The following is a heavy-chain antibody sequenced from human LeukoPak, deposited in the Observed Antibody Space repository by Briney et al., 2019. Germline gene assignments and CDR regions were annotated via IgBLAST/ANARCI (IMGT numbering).Heavy chain of an antibody. CDR2: IIPIFGTA. CDR3: ARDWREVNWFDP. V-gene: IGHV1-69*13. Sequence: GASVKVSCKASGGTFSSYAISWVRQAPGQGLEWMGGIIPIFGTANYAQKFQGRVTITADESTSTAYMELSSLRSEDTAVYYCARDWREVNWFDPWGQGTLVTVSS. CDR1: GGTFSSYA. J-gene: IGHJ5*02.